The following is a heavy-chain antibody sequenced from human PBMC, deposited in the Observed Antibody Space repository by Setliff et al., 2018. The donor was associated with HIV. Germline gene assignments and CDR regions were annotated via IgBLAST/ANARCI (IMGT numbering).Heavy chain of an antibody. V-gene: IGHV4-59*01. J-gene: IGHJ6*03. CDR3: ARADIVVVPAAISSIFYYYYYMDV. CDR1: GGSISSYY. D-gene: IGHD2-2*01. CDR2: IYYSGST. Sequence: SETLSLTCTVSGGSISSYYWSWIRQPPGKGLEWIGYIYYSGSTNYNPSLKSRVTISVDTSKNQFSLKLSSVTAADTAVYYGARADIVVVPAAISSIFYYYYYMDVWGKGTTVTVS.